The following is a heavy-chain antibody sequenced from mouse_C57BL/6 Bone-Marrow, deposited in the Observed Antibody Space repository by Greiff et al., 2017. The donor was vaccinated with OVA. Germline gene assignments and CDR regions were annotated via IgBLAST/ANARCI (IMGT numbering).Heavy chain of an antibody. CDR3: ARGGRGWYFDV. D-gene: IGHD3-3*01. CDR1: GYTFTSYG. Sequence: VKLMESGAELARPGASVKLSCKASGYTFTSYGISWVKQRTGQGLEWIGEIYPRSGNTYYNEKFKGKATLTADKSSSTAYMELRSLTSEDSAVYFCARGGRGWYFDVWGTGTTVTVSS. CDR2: IYPRSGNT. V-gene: IGHV1-81*01. J-gene: IGHJ1*03.